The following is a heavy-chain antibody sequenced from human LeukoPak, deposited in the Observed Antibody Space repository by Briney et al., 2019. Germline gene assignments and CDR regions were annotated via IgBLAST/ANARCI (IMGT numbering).Heavy chain of an antibody. CDR1: GGSFSGYY. V-gene: IGHV4-34*01. CDR2: INHSGST. J-gene: IGHJ4*02. CDR3: ATVVSYYYGSGSYYPYYFDY. D-gene: IGHD3-10*01. Sequence: PSETLSLTCAVYGGSFSGYYWSWIRQPPGKGLEWIGEINHSGSTNYNPSLKSRVTISVDTSKNQFSLKLSSVTAADTAVYYCATVVSYYYGSGSYYPYYFDYWGQGTLVTVSS.